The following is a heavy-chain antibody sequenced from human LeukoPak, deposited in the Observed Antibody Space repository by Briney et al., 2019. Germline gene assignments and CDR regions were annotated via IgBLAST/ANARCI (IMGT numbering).Heavy chain of an antibody. Sequence: VGSLRLSCAASGFTFSSYAMSWVRQAPGKGLEWVSAISGSGGSTYYADSAKVRFTISRNNSNNTLYLQMNRLQAEDTALNYFXXXXXXNYGYYYYGMDVWGQGTTVTVSS. CDR2: ISGSGGST. V-gene: IGHV3-23*01. D-gene: IGHD4-11*01. J-gene: IGHJ6*02. CDR1: GFTFSSYA. CDR3: XXXXXXNYGYYYYGMDV.